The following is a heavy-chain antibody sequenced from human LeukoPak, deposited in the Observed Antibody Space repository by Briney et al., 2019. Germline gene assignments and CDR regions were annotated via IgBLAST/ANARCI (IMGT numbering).Heavy chain of an antibody. Sequence: AGGSLRLSCAASGSTFSGSAMHWVRQASGKGLEWVGRIRSKANSYATAYAASVKGRFTISRDDSKNTAYLQMNSLKTEDTAVYYCTRLQQLTHGEIDYWGQGTLVTVSS. CDR3: TRLQQLTHGEIDY. CDR2: IRSKANSYAT. J-gene: IGHJ4*02. V-gene: IGHV3-73*01. CDR1: GSTFSGSA. D-gene: IGHD6-13*01.